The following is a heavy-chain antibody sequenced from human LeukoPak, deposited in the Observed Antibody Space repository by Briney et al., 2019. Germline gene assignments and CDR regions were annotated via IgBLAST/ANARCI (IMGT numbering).Heavy chain of an antibody. CDR1: GGSISSGDYY. V-gene: IGHV4-61*08. CDR3: ARAGAWQIDP. CDR2: IFYSGST. Sequence: SETLSLTCTVSGGSISSGDYYWSWIRQPPGKGLEWIGYIFYSGSTNYSPSLKSRVTISVDKSKNQFSLKLKSVTAADTAVYYCARAGAWQIDPWGQGTLVTVSS. D-gene: IGHD3-10*01. J-gene: IGHJ5*02.